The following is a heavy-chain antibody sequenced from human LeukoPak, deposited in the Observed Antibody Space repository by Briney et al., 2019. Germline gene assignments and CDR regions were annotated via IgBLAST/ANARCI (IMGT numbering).Heavy chain of an antibody. J-gene: IGHJ3*02. CDR2: ISSSSSYI. V-gene: IGHV3-21*01. Sequence: WVRHTIRKKLEWVSSISSSSSYIYYADSVKGRFTISRDNAKNSLYLQMNSLRAEYTAVYYCRRDVFGDPAFDTWVQGVMATASP. CDR3: RRDVFGDPAFDT. D-gene: IGHD3-10*01.